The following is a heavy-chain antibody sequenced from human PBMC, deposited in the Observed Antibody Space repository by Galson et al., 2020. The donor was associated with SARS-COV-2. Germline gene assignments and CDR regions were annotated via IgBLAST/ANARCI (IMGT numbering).Heavy chain of an antibody. CDR3: ATDFAIFGVVILHY. V-gene: IGHV1-24*01. CDR1: GYTLTELS. CDR2: FDPEDGET. Sequence: ASVKVSCKVSGYTLTELSMHWVRQAPGKGLEWMGGFDPEDGETIYAQKFQGRVTMTEDTSTDTAYMELSSLRSEDTAVYYCATDFAIFGVVILHYWGQGTLVNVSS. J-gene: IGHJ4*02. D-gene: IGHD3-3*01.